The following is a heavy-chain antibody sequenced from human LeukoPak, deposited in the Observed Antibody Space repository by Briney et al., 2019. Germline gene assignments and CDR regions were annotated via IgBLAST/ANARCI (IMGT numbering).Heavy chain of an antibody. CDR2: IYYSGST. V-gene: IGHV4-59*01. Sequence: SETLSLTCTVPGGSISSYYWSWIRQPPGKGLEWIGYIYYSGSTNYNPSLKSRVTISVDTSKNQSSLKLSSVTAADTAVYYCARATQGLRWYRYFDYWGQGTLVTVSS. D-gene: IGHD4-23*01. CDR1: GGSISSYY. CDR3: ARATQGLRWYRYFDY. J-gene: IGHJ4*02.